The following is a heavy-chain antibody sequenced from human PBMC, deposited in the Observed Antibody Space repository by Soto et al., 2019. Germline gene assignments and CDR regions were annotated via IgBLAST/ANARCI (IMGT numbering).Heavy chain of an antibody. CDR2: INPNSGGT. D-gene: IGHD3-10*01. CDR3: ARGSYGSGSYTPGAFDI. CDR1: GDTFTGYY. J-gene: IGHJ3*02. Sequence: ASVKVSCKASGDTFTGYYMHWVRQAPGQGLEWMGWINPNSGGTNYAQKFQGWVTMTRDTSISTAYMELSRLRSDDTAVYYCARGSYGSGSYTPGAFDIWGQGTMVTVSS. V-gene: IGHV1-2*04.